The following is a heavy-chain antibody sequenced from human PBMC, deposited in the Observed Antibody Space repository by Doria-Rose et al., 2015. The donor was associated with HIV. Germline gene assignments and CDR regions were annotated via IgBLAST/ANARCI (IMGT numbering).Heavy chain of an antibody. CDR3: ARIKSSRWYHKYYFDF. CDR2: IFSDDDR. D-gene: IGHD6-13*01. CDR1: GVSLSSPGMG. Sequence: QITLKESGPVLVKPTETLTLTCTVSGVSLSSPGMGVSWIRQPPGKALEWLANIFSDDDRSYKTSLKSRLTSSRCTSKSQVVLTMTDMDPVDTATYYCARIKSSRWYHKYYFDFWGQGTLVIVSA. J-gene: IGHJ4*02. V-gene: IGHV2-26*01.